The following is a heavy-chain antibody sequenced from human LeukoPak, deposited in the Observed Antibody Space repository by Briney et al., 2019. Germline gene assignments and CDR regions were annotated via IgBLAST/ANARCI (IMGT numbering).Heavy chain of an antibody. V-gene: IGHV1-2*06. Sequence: GASVKVSCKASGYTFTGYYMHWVRQAPGQGLERMGRINPNSGGTNYAQKFQGRVTMTRDTSISTAYMELSRLRSDDTAVYYCARLNIAAAGRDAFDIWGQGTMVTVSS. D-gene: IGHD6-13*01. CDR1: GYTFTGYY. J-gene: IGHJ3*02. CDR3: ARLNIAAAGRDAFDI. CDR2: INPNSGGT.